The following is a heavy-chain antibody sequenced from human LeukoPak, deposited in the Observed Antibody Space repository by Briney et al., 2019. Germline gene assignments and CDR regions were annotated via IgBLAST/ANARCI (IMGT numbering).Heavy chain of an antibody. V-gene: IGHV4-34*01. Sequence: SETLSLTCAVYGGPFSGYYWSWIRQPPGKGLEWIGEINHSGSTNYNPSLKSRVTISVDTSKNQFSLKLSSVTAADTAVYYCARRPPYCSSTSCYKYNWFDPWGQGTLVTVSS. D-gene: IGHD2-2*01. J-gene: IGHJ5*02. CDR1: GGPFSGYY. CDR3: ARRPPYCSSTSCYKYNWFDP. CDR2: INHSGST.